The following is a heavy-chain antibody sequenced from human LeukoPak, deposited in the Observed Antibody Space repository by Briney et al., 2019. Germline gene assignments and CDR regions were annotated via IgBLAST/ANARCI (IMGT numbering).Heavy chain of an antibody. CDR3: ARGDVGATGAFDI. V-gene: IGHV3-33*01. D-gene: IGHD1-26*01. Sequence: PGGSLRLSCAASGFTFSSYGMHWVRQAPGKGLEWVAVIWYDGSNKYYADSVKGRFTISRDNSKNTLYLQMNSLSAEDTAVYYCARGDVGATGAFDIWGQGTMVTVSS. J-gene: IGHJ3*02. CDR2: IWYDGSNK. CDR1: GFTFSSYG.